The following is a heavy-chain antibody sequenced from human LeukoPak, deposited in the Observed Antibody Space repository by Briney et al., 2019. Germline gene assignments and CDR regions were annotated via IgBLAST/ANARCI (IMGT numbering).Heavy chain of an antibody. V-gene: IGHV3-15*07. CDR2: IKNKDEGEKT. J-gene: IGHJ4*02. D-gene: IGHD3-16*01. CDR1: GFSFTNVW. CDR3: TTGIDYGGGY. Sequence: PGGSLRLTCAVSGFSFTNVWMNWVRQAPGKGLEWVGRIKNKDEGEKTDYAAPVKGRFTISRDDSKATLFLQMNSLKMEDTAIYYCTTGIDYGGGYWGQGTLVSVSS.